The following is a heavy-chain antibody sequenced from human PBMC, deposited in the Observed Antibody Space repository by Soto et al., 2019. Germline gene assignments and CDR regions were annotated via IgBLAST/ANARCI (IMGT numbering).Heavy chain of an antibody. J-gene: IGHJ6*02. V-gene: IGHV1-69*13. Sequence: ASVKVSCKASGGTFSSYAISWVRQAPGQGLEWMGGIIPIFGTANYAQKFQGRVTITADASTSTAYMELRSLRSEDTAVYYCARIAVADLYYGMDVWGQGTTVTVSS. CDR1: GGTFSSYA. CDR2: IIPIFGTA. D-gene: IGHD6-19*01. CDR3: ARIAVADLYYGMDV.